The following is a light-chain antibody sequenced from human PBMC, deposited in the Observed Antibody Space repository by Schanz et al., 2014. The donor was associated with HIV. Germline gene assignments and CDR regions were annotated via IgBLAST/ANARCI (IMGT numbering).Light chain of an antibody. CDR3: ISYTSDTVL. V-gene: IGLV2-14*02. CDR1: SSDVGSYNL. J-gene: IGLJ2*01. CDR2: EVS. Sequence: QSVLTQPASVSGSPGQSITISCTGTSSDVGSYNLVSWYQQHPGKAPKLMIYEVSKRPSGVSNRFSGSKSDNTASLTISALQPEDEADYYCISYTSDTVLFGGGTKLTVL.